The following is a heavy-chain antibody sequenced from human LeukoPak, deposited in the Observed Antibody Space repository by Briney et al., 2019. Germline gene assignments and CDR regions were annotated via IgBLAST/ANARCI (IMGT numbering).Heavy chain of an antibody. CDR3: ASSVDGDYFDY. V-gene: IGHV4-39*07. J-gene: IGHJ4*02. D-gene: IGHD5-24*01. CDR2: IYYSGST. CDR1: GVSTSSSSYY. Sequence: SETLSLTCTASGVSTSSSSYYWGRLRQPPGKGLEWIVSIYYSGSTYYNPSLKSRVTISVDTSKNQFSLRLSSVTAADTAVYYCASSVDGDYFDYWGQGTRVTVSS.